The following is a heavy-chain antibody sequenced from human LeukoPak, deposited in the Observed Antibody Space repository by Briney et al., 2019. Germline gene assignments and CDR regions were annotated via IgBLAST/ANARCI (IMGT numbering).Heavy chain of an antibody. CDR2: IKTKTDGGTT. CDR3: TTATLGYCINGVCERFDP. D-gene: IGHD2-8*01. J-gene: IGHJ5*02. Sequence: PGGSLRLSCAASGFTFSNAWMSWVRQAPGKGLEWVGRIKTKTDGGTTDYAAPVKGGFTISRDDSKTTLYLQMNSLKTEDTAVYYCTTATLGYCINGVCERFDPWGQGTLVTVSS. V-gene: IGHV3-15*01. CDR1: GFTFSNAW.